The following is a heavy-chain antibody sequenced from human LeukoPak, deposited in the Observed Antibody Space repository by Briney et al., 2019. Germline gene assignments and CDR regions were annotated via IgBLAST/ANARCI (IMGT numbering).Heavy chain of an antibody. CDR2: IYYSGST. Sequence: SETLSLTCTVSGGSISSYYWSWIRQPPGKGLEWIGYIYYSGSTNYNPSLKGRVTISVDTSKNQFSLKLSSVTAADTAVYYCARDRSGSSGDYGMGVWGQGTTVTVSS. CDR1: GGSISSYY. J-gene: IGHJ6*02. D-gene: IGHD1-26*01. CDR3: ARDRSGSSGDYGMGV. V-gene: IGHV4-59*01.